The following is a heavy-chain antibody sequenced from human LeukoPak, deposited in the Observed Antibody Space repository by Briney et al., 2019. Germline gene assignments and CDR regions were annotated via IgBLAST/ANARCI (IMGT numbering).Heavy chain of an antibody. V-gene: IGHV4-34*01. D-gene: IGHD6-13*01. CDR1: GGSFSGYY. CDR2: INHSGST. Sequence: SETLSLTCAVYGGSFSGYYRSWIRQPPGKGLEWIGEINHSGSTNYNPSLKSRVTISVDTSKNQFSLKLSSVTAADTAVYYCAAYSIAAAGNEYYFDYWGQGTLVTVSS. CDR3: AAYSIAAAGNEYYFDY. J-gene: IGHJ4*02.